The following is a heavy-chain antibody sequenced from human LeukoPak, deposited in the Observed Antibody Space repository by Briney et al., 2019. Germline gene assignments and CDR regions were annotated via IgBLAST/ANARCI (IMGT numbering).Heavy chain of an antibody. V-gene: IGHV4-31*03. CDR2: IYSSGST. J-gene: IGHJ6*03. Sequence: SETLSLTCTVSGGSISSGGYYWSWIRQHPGKGLEWIGYIYSSGSTYYNPSLKSRVTISIDTSKNQFSLKMSSVTAADTAVYYCARPHSSGYPSPHYYYMDVWGKGTTVTVSS. CDR1: GGSISSGGYY. CDR3: ARPHSSGYPSPHYYYMDV. D-gene: IGHD3-22*01.